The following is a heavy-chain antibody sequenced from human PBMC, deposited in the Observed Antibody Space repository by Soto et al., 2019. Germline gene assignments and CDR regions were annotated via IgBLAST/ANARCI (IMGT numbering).Heavy chain of an antibody. D-gene: IGHD3-22*01. Sequence: QVQLQESGPGLVQPSQTLSLTCTVSGGSISSYYWSWIRQPPGKGLEWIGYIYYSGSTNYNPSLKSRVTISVDTSKNQFSLKLSSVTAADTAVYYCARLWYYDSSGYSFDYWGQGTLVTVSS. J-gene: IGHJ4*02. CDR2: IYYSGST. CDR3: ARLWYYDSSGYSFDY. V-gene: IGHV4-59*08. CDR1: GGSISSYY.